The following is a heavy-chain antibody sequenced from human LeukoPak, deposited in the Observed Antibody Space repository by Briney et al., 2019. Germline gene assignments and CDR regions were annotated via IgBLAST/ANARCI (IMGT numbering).Heavy chain of an antibody. CDR2: INHSGST. D-gene: IGHD1-7*01. J-gene: IGHJ5*02. CDR1: GGSFSGYY. CDR3: ARETGTTFSNWFDP. V-gene: IGHV4-34*01. Sequence: PSETLSLTCAVYGGSFSGYYWSWIRQPPGKGLEWIGEINHSGSTNYNPSLKSRVTISVDTSKNQFSLKLSSVTAADTAVYYCARETGTTFSNWFDPWGQGTLVTVSS.